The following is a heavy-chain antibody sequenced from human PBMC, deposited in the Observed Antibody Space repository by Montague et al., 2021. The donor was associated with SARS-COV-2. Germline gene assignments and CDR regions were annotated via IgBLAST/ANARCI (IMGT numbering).Heavy chain of an antibody. J-gene: IGHJ3*02. CDR1: GFTFSSYA. CDR2: ISISDGNT. Sequence: SLRLSCAASGFTFSSYAMSWVRQAPGKGLEWVSTISISDGNTYYADSVKGRFTISRDKSKNTLYLQMNSLRAEVTAVYYCAKDRQLVGDDAFVTWGQGTMVTVSS. D-gene: IGHD6-13*01. V-gene: IGHV3-23*01. CDR3: AKDRQLVGDDAFVT.